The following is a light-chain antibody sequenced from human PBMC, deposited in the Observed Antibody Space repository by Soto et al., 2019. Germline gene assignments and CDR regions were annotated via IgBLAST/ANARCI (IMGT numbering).Light chain of an antibody. J-gene: IGKJ1*01. Sequence: DIQMTQSPSSLSASVGDSVTITCRASQSISSWLAWYQQKPGKAPKLLIYKASTLKSGVPSRFSGSASGTEFTLTISSLQPDDFATSYCQHYNSYSEVFGQGTKVDIK. CDR3: QHYNSYSEV. CDR1: QSISSW. CDR2: KAS. V-gene: IGKV1-5*03.